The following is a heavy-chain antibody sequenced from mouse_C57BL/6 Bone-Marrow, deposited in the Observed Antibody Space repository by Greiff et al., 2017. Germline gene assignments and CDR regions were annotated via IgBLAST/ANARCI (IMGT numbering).Heavy chain of an antibody. CDR1: GFSLTSYG. J-gene: IGHJ4*01. CDR3: ARHCFYYYEDYYAMDY. D-gene: IGHD1-1*01. V-gene: IGHV2-6-1*01. Sequence: QVQLKESGPGLVAPSQSLSITCTVSGFSLTSYGVHWVRQPPGKGLEWLVVIWSDGSTTYNSALKSILSISKDNSKSQVFLKMNSLQTDDTAMYYCARHCFYYYEDYYAMDYWGQGTSVTVSS. CDR2: IWSDGST.